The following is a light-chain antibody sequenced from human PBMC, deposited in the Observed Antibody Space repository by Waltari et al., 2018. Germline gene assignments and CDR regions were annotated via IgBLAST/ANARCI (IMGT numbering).Light chain of an antibody. J-gene: IGKJ4*01. CDR2: LGS. Sequence: DIVMTQSPLSLPVTPGEPAPISCRSSQGPLHSNGYNYLDWYLQKPGQSPQLLIYLGSNRASGVPDRFSGSGSGTDFTLKISRVEAEDVGVYYCMQALQTPFTFGGGTKVEIK. CDR1: QGPLHSNGYNY. CDR3: MQALQTPFT. V-gene: IGKV2-28*01.